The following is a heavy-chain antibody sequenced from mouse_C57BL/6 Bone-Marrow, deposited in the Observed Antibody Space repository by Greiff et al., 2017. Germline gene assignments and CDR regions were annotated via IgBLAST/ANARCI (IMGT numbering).Heavy chain of an antibody. CDR3: ARYYYGRGDY. Sequence: QVQLKQPGAELVKPGASVKLSCKASGYTFTSYWMHWVKQRPGQGLEWIGMIHPNSGSTNYNEKFKSKATLTVDKSSSTAYMQLSSLTSEDSAVYYCARYYYGRGDYWGQGTSVTVSS. D-gene: IGHD1-1*01. CDR2: IHPNSGST. CDR1: GYTFTSYW. V-gene: IGHV1-64*01. J-gene: IGHJ4*01.